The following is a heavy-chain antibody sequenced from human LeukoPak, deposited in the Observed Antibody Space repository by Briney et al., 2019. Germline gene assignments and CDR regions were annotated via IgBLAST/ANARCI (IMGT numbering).Heavy chain of an antibody. CDR1: GYTFTSYY. J-gene: IGHJ5*02. Sequence: ASVKVSCKASGYTFTSYYMHWVRQAPGQGLEWMGIINPSGGSTSYAQKFQGRVTMTRDTSTSTVYMELSSLRSEDTAVYYCARDLLAYCSSTSCYTFENWFDPWGQGTLVTVSS. V-gene: IGHV1-46*01. D-gene: IGHD2-2*02. CDR3: ARDLLAYCSSTSCYTFENWFDP. CDR2: INPSGGST.